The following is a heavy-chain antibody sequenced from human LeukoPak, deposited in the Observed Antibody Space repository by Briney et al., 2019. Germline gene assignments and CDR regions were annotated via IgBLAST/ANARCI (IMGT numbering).Heavy chain of an antibody. CDR2: IIPIFGTA. J-gene: IGHJ4*02. Sequence: GSSVKVSCKASGGTFSSYAISWVRQAPGQGLEWMGGIIPIFGTANYAQKFQGRVTITADESTSTAYMELSSLRSEDTAVYYCARVGSNYEYFDYWGQGTLVTVSS. V-gene: IGHV1-69*01. CDR1: GGTFSSYA. CDR3: ARVGSNYEYFDY. D-gene: IGHD1-26*01.